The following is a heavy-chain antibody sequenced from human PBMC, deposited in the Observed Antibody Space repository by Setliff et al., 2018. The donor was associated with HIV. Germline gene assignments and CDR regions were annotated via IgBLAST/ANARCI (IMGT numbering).Heavy chain of an antibody. Sequence: ASVKVSCKASGGTFSSYAISWVRQAPGQGLEWMGGIIPIFGTANYAQKFQGRVTITADESTSTAYMELSSLRSEDTAVYYCAGGWVVTAIHYYYYYMDVWGKGTTVTVS. D-gene: IGHD2-21*02. CDR2: IIPIFGTA. CDR3: AGGWVVTAIHYYYYYMDV. V-gene: IGHV1-69*13. J-gene: IGHJ6*03. CDR1: GGTFSSYA.